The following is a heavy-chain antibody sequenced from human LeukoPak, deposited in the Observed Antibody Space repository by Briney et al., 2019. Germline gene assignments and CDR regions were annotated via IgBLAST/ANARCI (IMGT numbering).Heavy chain of an antibody. J-gene: IGHJ1*01. D-gene: IGHD2-2*03. V-gene: IGHV1-2*02. CDR1: GYTFIAYY. CDR2: INPNSGAT. CDR3: ARDGYCRGSSCPFQH. Sequence: ASVKVSCNASGYTFIAYYMFWMRQAPGQGLEWMGWINPNSGATGHAQKFQGRVTMTRDTSISTSYMEVTGLRSDDTAVYFCARDGYCRGSSCPFQHWGQGTMVTVSS.